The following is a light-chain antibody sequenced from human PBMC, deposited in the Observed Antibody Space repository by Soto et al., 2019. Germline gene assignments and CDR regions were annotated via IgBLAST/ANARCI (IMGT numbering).Light chain of an antibody. J-gene: IGKJ1*01. Sequence: EIVLPQSPGTLSLSPGERATLSCRASRSVSNNYVAWYQRKPGQAPRLLIYGASSRATDIPRRFSGSGSGTDFTLTITRLEPEDFAVYYCQQYGSSPPTFGQGTKVESK. CDR3: QQYGSSPPT. CDR2: GAS. V-gene: IGKV3-20*01. CDR1: RSVSNNY.